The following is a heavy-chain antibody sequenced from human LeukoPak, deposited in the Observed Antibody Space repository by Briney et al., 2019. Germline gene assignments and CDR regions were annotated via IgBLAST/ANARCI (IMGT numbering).Heavy chain of an antibody. V-gene: IGHV3-7*03. CDR3: AKDRGVRGVMSAH. D-gene: IGHD3-10*01. J-gene: IGHJ4*02. CDR1: GFTFSNSW. Sequence: PGGSLRLSCVASGFTFSNSWMSWVRQAPGKGLEWVANIKQDGGEKYYVGSVKGRFTISRDNAKNSVYLQMNSLRAEDTAVYYCAKDRGVRGVMSAHWGQGTLVTVSS. CDR2: IKQDGGEK.